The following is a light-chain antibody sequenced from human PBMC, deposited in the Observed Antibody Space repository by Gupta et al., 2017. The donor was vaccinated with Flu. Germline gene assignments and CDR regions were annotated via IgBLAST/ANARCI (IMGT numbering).Light chain of an antibody. CDR2: LGT. Sequence: DIGMTQSPLSLPVTPGEPASISFRSSQSLLHSNGYNFLYWYLQKPGQSPQLLFYLGTKRAGGVSSRCSCSCSSTVFTLKSSRVEDDSVAFYSYRQIRQFPSTFGHGTKVDIK. V-gene: IGKV2-28*01. CDR1: QSLLHSNGYNF. CDR3: RQIRQFPST. J-gene: IGKJ3*01.